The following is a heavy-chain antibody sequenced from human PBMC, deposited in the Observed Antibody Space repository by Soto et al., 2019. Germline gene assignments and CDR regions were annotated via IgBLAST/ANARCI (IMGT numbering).Heavy chain of an antibody. Sequence: SETLSLTCTVSGGSISSGDYYWSWIRQPPGKGLEWIGYIYYSGGTYYNPSLKSRVTISVDTSKNQFSLKLSSVTAADTAVYYCAREAIDSGSLYWGQGTLVTVSS. D-gene: IGHD5-12*01. CDR3: AREAIDSGSLY. CDR2: IYYSGGT. J-gene: IGHJ4*02. CDR1: GGSISSGDYY. V-gene: IGHV4-30-4*01.